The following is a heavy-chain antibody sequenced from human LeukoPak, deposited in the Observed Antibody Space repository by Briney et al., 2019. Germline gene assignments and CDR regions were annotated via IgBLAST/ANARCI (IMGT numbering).Heavy chain of an antibody. CDR1: GYTFTGNY. D-gene: IGHD6-13*01. CDR3: ARARIAAAGYYYYYYYMDV. CDR2: INPNSGGT. J-gene: IGHJ6*03. V-gene: IGHV1-2*02. Sequence: WASVKVSCKASGYTFTGNYMHWVRQAPGQGLEWMGWINPNSGGTNYAQKFQGRVTMTRDTSIGTAYMELNRPRSDDTAVYYCARARIAAAGYYYYYYYMDVWGKGTTVTISS.